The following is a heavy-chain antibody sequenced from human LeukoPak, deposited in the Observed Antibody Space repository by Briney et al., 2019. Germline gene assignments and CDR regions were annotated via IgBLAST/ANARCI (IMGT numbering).Heavy chain of an antibody. Sequence: GGSLRLSCAASGFTFSSYAMRWVRQAPGKGLEWVSAISGSGGSTYYADSVKGRFTTSRDNSKNTLYLQMNSLRAEDTAVYYCAREGETYGDYVSSWFDPWGQGTLVTVSS. CDR2: ISGSGGST. J-gene: IGHJ5*02. CDR3: AREGETYGDYVSSWFDP. D-gene: IGHD4-17*01. CDR1: GFTFSSYA. V-gene: IGHV3-23*01.